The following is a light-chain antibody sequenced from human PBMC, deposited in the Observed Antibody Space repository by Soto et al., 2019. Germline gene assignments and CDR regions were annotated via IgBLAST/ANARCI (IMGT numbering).Light chain of an antibody. Sequence: DIQLTQSPSFLSASVGDRVTITCRASQVISSYLAWYQQKPGKAPKLLIYAASTLQSEVPSRFSGSGSGTEFTLTISSLQPEDFATYYCQQHNSYPVTFGGETKVEIK. CDR2: AAS. J-gene: IGKJ4*01. CDR3: QQHNSYPVT. V-gene: IGKV1-9*01. CDR1: QVISSY.